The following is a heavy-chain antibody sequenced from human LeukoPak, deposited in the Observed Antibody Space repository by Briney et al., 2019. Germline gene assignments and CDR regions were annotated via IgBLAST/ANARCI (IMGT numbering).Heavy chain of an antibody. J-gene: IGHJ4*02. V-gene: IGHV5-51*01. D-gene: IGHD2-15*01. CDR2: IYPSDSDT. CDR3: ARQHCSGGSCYSGVDY. Sequence: GESLKISCKDSGYSFTSYWIGWVRQMPGKGLEWMGIIYPSDSDTRYSPSFQGQVTISADKSISTAYLQWSSLKASDTAMYYCARQHCSGGSCYSGVDYWGQGTLVTVSS. CDR1: GYSFTSYW.